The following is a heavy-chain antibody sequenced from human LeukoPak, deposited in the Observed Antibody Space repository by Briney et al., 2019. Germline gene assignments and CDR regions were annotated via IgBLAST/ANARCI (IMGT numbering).Heavy chain of an antibody. CDR1: GFNFRNYW. Sequence: QSGGSLRLSCATSGFNFRNYWMHWVRQAPGKGLEWISGISGSGASTYYADSVKGRFTISRDDSRNTLYLQMNSLRGDDTAVYYCAKDVGKWESLHFFDYWGQGTLVTVSS. D-gene: IGHD1-26*01. CDR3: AKDVGKWESLHFFDY. J-gene: IGHJ4*02. CDR2: ISGSGAST. V-gene: IGHV3-23*01.